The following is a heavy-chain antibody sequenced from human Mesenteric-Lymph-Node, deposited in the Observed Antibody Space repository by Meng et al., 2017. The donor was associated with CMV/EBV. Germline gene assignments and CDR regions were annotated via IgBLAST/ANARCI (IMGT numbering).Heavy chain of an antibody. CDR1: GGSFSGYY. D-gene: IGHD3-9*01. CDR3: ARGSSYDILTGYFNY. Sequence: QLQYTKWGGGLLQPWETLAVTCAVYGGSFSGYYWNWIRQSPEKGLEWIGEINHSGSTTYNPSFTSRIIISVDTSTNQISLNMSSVTAADTAVYYCARGSSYDILTGYFNYWGQGALVTVSS. J-gene: IGHJ4*02. CDR2: INHSGST. V-gene: IGHV4-34*01.